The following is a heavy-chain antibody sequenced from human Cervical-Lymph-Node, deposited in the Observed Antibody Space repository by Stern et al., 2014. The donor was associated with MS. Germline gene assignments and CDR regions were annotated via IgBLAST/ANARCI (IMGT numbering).Heavy chain of an antibody. Sequence: QLQLQESGSGQAKPSQTLSLTCAVSGGSISSGGSSWNWIRQPPGQGLEWIGFLYHSGSTYYNPSLKGPVFLSVGTSKKQLPLHQGSVTAADTAVYYCARGGVIYTQDRNGFDVWGQGTMVTVSS. CDR3: ARGGVIYTQDRNGFDV. D-gene: IGHD2-21*01. V-gene: IGHV4-30-2*01. CDR2: LYHSGST. J-gene: IGHJ3*01. CDR1: GGSISSGGSS.